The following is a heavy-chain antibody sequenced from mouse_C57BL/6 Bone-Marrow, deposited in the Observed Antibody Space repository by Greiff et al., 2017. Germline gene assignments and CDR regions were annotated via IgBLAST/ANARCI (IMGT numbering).Heavy chain of an antibody. CDR3: GRGMAIYYNYVVILAMEY. J-gene: IGHJ4*01. CDR2: IYPGSGST. V-gene: IGHV1-55*01. Sequence: VQLQQPGAELVKPGASVKMSCTASGYTFTSYWIPWVKQRPGQGLEWIGDIYPGSGSTNYNEKFKSKATLTVDTSSSTAYMQLSSLTSEDSAVXNCGRGMAIYYNYVVILAMEYGGQGTPVTVSS. CDR1: GYTFTSYW. D-gene: IGHD2-4*01.